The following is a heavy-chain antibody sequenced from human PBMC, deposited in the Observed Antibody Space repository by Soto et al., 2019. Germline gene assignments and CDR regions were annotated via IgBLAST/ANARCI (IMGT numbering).Heavy chain of an antibody. CDR2: IYYSENT. CDR1: GGSISSDDYY. J-gene: IGHJ4*02. V-gene: IGHV4-30-4*01. Sequence: SETLSLTCSVSGGSISSDDYYWSWIRQPPGKGLEWIGYIYYSENTYYNPSLKSRLTISVDTSKNQFSLKLNSVTAADTAVYFCARAEVRGLIAVDYWGQGTLVTVSS. D-gene: IGHD3-10*01. CDR3: ARAEVRGLIAVDY.